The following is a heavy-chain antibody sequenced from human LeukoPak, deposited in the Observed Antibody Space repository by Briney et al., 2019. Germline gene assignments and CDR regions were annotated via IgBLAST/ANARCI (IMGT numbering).Heavy chain of an antibody. CDR3: ARAGGSYGSDDAFDI. J-gene: IGHJ3*02. Sequence: PSETLSLTCTVSGGSISSGDYYWRWIRQPPGKGLEWIGYIYYSGSTYYSPSLKSRVTISVDTSKNQFSLKLSSVTAADTAVYYCARAGGSYGSDDAFDIWGQGTMVTVSS. V-gene: IGHV4-30-4*08. CDR2: IYYSGST. CDR1: GGSISSGDYY. D-gene: IGHD1-26*01.